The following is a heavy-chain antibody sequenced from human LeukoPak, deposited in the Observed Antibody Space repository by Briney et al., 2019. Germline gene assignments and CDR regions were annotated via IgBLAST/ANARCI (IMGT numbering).Heavy chain of an antibody. V-gene: IGHV4-39*07. D-gene: IGHD2-21*02. CDR3: ARDLGMVTTGNI. J-gene: IGHJ4*02. CDR2: IYYSGST. Sequence: PSETLSLTCTVSGGSISSSSYYWGWIRQPPGKGLEWIGAIYYSGSTYYNPSLKSRVTISIDTSKNQFSLKMRSVTAADTAVYYCARDLGMVTTGNIWGQGTLVTVSS. CDR1: GGSISSSSYY.